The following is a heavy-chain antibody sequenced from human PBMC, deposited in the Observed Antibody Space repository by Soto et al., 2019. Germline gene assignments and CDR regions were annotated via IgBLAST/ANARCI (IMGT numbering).Heavy chain of an antibody. CDR1: GFTFSSYA. J-gene: IGHJ4*02. D-gene: IGHD3-22*01. CDR2: ISYDGSNK. Sequence: GGSLRLSCAASGFTFSSYAMHWVRQAPGKGLEWVAVISYDGSNKYYADSVKGRFTISRDNSKNTLYLQMNSLRAEDTAVYYCARDWLAYYDSSGYYFGGYFDYWGQGTLVTVS. V-gene: IGHV3-30-3*01. CDR3: ARDWLAYYDSSGYYFGGYFDY.